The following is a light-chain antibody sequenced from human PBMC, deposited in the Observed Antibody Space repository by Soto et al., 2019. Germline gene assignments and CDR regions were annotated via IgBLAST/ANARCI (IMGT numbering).Light chain of an antibody. V-gene: IGLV2-8*01. CDR3: SSYAGINNLGV. CDR2: EVN. J-gene: IGLJ1*01. CDR1: SSDVGGYKY. Sequence: QSALTQPPSSSGSPGQSVTISCTGTSSDVGGYKYVSWYQQHPGKAPKLMIFEVNKRPSGVPDRFSGSKSGNTASLNVSGLQAKNEADYYCSSYAGINNLGVFGTGTKLTVL.